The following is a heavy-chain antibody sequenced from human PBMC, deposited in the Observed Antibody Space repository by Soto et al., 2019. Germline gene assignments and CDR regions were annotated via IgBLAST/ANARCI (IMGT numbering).Heavy chain of an antibody. D-gene: IGHD1-26*01. J-gene: IGHJ4*02. CDR1: GGSISVYY. CDR3: ARGVGSSATRY. V-gene: IGHV4-59*01. Sequence: SETLSLTCTISGGSISVYYCCWIRQPPRQKVEWIGYVYDNGRPSYSPSLKSRVTISADTSKNQISPKLTSATAAETAVDYCARGVGSSATRYWGRGTMVTVSS. CDR2: VYDNGRP.